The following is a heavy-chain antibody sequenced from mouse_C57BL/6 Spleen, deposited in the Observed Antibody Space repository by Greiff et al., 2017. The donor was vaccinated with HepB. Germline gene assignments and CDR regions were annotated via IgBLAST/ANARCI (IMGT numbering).Heavy chain of an antibody. CDR2: IDPEDGDT. Sequence: VQLQQSGAELVRPGASVKLSCTASGFNIKDYYMHWVQQRPEQGLEWIGRIDPEDGDTEYAPKFQGKATMTADTSSNTAYLQLSSLTSEDTAVYYCTIQSLYYYGRDFDYWGQGTTLTVSS. D-gene: IGHD1-1*01. CDR3: TIQSLYYYGRDFDY. CDR1: GFNIKDYY. J-gene: IGHJ2*01. V-gene: IGHV14-1*01.